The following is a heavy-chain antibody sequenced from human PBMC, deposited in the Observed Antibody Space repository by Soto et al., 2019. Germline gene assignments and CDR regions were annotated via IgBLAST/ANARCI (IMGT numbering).Heavy chain of an antibody. CDR1: GFTFSSYW. CDR2: IKQDGSEK. V-gene: IGHV3-7*01. Sequence: PGGSLRLSCAASGFTFSSYWMSWVRQAPGKGLEWVANIKQDGSEKYYVDSVKGRFTISRDNAKNSLYLQMNSLRAEDTAVYYCARDSLGSDIVVVVAASPLDYWGQGTLVTVSS. J-gene: IGHJ4*02. CDR3: ARDSLGSDIVVVVAASPLDY. D-gene: IGHD2-15*01.